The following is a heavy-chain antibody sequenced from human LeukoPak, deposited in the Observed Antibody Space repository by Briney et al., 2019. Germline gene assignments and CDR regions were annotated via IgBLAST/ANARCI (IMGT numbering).Heavy chain of an antibody. CDR2: IYYSGST. J-gene: IGHJ5*02. CDR1: GGSISSYY. CDR3: ARGGRTIAAAGFGWFDP. Sequence: SETLSLTCTVSGGSISSYYWSWIRQPPGEGLEWIGYIYYSGSTNYNPSLKSRVTISVDTSKNQFSLKLSSVTDADTAVYYCARGGRTIAAAGFGWFDPWGQGTMVTVSS. D-gene: IGHD6-13*01. V-gene: IGHV4-59*01.